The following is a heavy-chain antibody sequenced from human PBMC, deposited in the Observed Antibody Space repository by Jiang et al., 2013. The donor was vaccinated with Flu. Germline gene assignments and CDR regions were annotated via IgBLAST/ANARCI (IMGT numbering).Heavy chain of an antibody. CDR2: IYYSGST. D-gene: IGHD2-2*01. CDR3: ARVWGYCSSTSCPGAFDI. Sequence: GPGLVKPSETLSLTCTVSGGSISSYYWSWIRQPPGKGLEWIGYIYYSGSTNYNPSLKSRVTISVDTSKNQFSLKLSSVTAADTAVYYCARVWGYCSSTSCPGAFDIWGQGTMVTVSS. CDR1: GGSISSYY. V-gene: IGHV4-59*01. J-gene: IGHJ3*02.